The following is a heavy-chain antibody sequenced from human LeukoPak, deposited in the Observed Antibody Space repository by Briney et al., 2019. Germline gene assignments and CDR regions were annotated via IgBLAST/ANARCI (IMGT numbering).Heavy chain of an antibody. CDR3: ARRNQLLYYYYMDV. Sequence: KASETLSLTCAVYGGSFSGYYWSWIRQPRGKGLEWIGEINHSGSTNYNPSLKSRVTISVDTSKNQFSLKLSSVTAADTAVYYCARRNQLLYYYYMDVWGKGTTVTVSS. D-gene: IGHD2-2*01. CDR2: INHSGST. V-gene: IGHV4-34*01. J-gene: IGHJ6*03. CDR1: GGSFSGYY.